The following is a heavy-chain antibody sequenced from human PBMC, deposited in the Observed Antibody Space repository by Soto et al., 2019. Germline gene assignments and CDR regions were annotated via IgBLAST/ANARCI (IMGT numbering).Heavy chain of an antibody. D-gene: IGHD3-3*01. CDR3: AKDRAYDFWSGYSRHFDY. CDR1: GFTFSSYG. CDR2: ISYDGSNK. Sequence: PGGSLRLSCAASGFTFSSYGMHWVRQAPGKGLEWVAVISYDGSNKYYADSVKGRFTISRDNSKNTLYLQMNSLRAEDTAVYYCAKDRAYDFWSGYSRHFDYWGQGTLVTVSS. J-gene: IGHJ4*02. V-gene: IGHV3-30*18.